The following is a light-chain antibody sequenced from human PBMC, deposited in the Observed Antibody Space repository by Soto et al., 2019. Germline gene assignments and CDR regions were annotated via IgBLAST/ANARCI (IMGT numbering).Light chain of an antibody. V-gene: IGLV7-46*01. CDR2: DAG. Sequence: QAVVTQEPSLTVSPGGTVTLTCGSSTGAVTSSLFPYWFQQKPGQAPRTLIYDAGNKHSWTPVRFSGSLLGDKAALTLSGAQPEDEADYYCLLSYSGTRVFGGGTKLTVL. CDR3: LLSYSGTRV. J-gene: IGLJ2*01. CDR1: TGAVTSSLF.